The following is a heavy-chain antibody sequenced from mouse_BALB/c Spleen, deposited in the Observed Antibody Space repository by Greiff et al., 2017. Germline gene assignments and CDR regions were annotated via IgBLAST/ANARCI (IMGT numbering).Heavy chain of an antibody. CDR3: ARGGYYGSSSQAWFAY. V-gene: IGHV1-7*01. D-gene: IGHD1-1*01. CDR1: GYTFTSYW. CDR2: INPSTGYT. Sequence: VQLQQSGAELAKPGASVKMSCKASGYTFTSYWMHWVKLRPGQGLEWIGYINPSTGYTEYNQKFKDKATLTADKSSSTAYMQLSSLTSEDSAVYYCARGGYYGSSSQAWFAYWGQGTLVTVSA. J-gene: IGHJ3*01.